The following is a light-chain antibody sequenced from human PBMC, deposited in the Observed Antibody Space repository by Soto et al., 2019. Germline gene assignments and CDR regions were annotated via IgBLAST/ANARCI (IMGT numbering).Light chain of an antibody. J-gene: IGLJ2*01. V-gene: IGLV2-14*01. Sequence: QSALTQPASVFGSPGQPITIACTGPSTNVGDYKPISWYQQHPGKAPKLLIYDVTNRPSRVSNRFSGSKSGNTASLTISGLQAEDEADYYCSSYTTTNTLVFGGGTKLTVL. CDR3: SSYTTTNTLV. CDR2: DVT. CDR1: STNVGDYKP.